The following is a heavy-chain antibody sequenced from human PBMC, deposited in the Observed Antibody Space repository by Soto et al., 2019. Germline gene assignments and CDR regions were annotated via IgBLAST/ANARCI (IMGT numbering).Heavy chain of an antibody. V-gene: IGHV4-30-4*01. CDR1: GGSISSGDYY. J-gene: IGHJ4*02. D-gene: IGHD1-26*01. Sequence: QVQLRESGPGLVKPSQTLSLTCTVSGGSISSGDYYWSWIRQPPGKGLEWIGYIYYSGSTYYNPSLKSRVTISVDTSKNQFSLKLSFVTAADTAVYYCAREGGIVGATTVDYWGQGTLVTVSS. CDR2: IYYSGST. CDR3: AREGGIVGATTVDY.